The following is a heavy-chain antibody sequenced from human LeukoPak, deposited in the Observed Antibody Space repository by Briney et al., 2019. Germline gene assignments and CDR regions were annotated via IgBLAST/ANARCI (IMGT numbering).Heavy chain of an antibody. CDR2: INPNSGDT. Sequence: ASVKVSCKASGYTFTDYYMHWVRQAPGQGLEWMGWINPNSGDTNSAQKFQGRVTMTRDTSISTAYMELIKLRSDDTAVYYCARVANYYDSSGYYLYYFDYWGQGTLVTVSS. J-gene: IGHJ4*02. V-gene: IGHV1-2*02. CDR1: GYTFTDYY. D-gene: IGHD3-22*01. CDR3: ARVANYYDSSGYYLYYFDY.